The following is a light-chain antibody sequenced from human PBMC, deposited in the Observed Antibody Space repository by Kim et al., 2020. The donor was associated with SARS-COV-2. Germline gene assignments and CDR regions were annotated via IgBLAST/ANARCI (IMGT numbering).Light chain of an antibody. J-gene: IGLJ2*01. V-gene: IGLV2-11*01. Sequence: GQSLTISCTGTSSDVGYYNYVSWYQQHPGKAPNLMIYDVSKRPSGVPDRFSGSKSGNTASLTISGLQAEDEADYYCCSYAGSYGVVFGGGTQLTVL. CDR2: DVS. CDR3: CSYAGSYGVV. CDR1: SSDVGYYNY.